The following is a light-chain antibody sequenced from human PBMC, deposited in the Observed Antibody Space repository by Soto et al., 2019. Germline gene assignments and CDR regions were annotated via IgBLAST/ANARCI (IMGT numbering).Light chain of an antibody. CDR3: TLYTSENTYV. CDR2: EAS. J-gene: IGLJ1*01. Sequence: QSALNQPPSVSGSPGQSVTISCTGTSTDFVSYNRVSWYQQPPGTAPKLIIYEASNRPSGVPDRFSGSKSGNTASLTISGLQAADEADYYCTLYTSENTYVFGTGTKLTVL. CDR1: STDFVSYNR. V-gene: IGLV2-18*01.